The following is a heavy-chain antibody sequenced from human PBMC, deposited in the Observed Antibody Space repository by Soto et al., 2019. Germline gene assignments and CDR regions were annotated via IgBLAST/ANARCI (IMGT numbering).Heavy chain of an antibody. Sequence: VSCKASGGTFSSYAISWVRQAPGQGLEWMGGIIPIFGTANYAQKFQGRVTITADESTSTAYMELSSLRSEDTAVYYCARETYCSGGSCYRQPYYYYGMDVWGQGTTVTVSS. V-gene: IGHV1-69*01. D-gene: IGHD2-15*01. CDR3: ARETYCSGGSCYRQPYYYYGMDV. J-gene: IGHJ6*02. CDR1: GGTFSSYA. CDR2: IIPIFGTA.